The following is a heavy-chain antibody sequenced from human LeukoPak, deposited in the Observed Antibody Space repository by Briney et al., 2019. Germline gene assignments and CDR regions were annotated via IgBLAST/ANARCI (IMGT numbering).Heavy chain of an antibody. Sequence: PGASLRLSCAASGFTFRSYAMSWVRQAPGKGLEWVSAITCSGDTTYYADSVKGRFTISRDNSKNTLYVEMNTLRAEDTAVYYCATWGDYDILTGYYVSDFWGQGTLVTVSS. D-gene: IGHD3-9*01. CDR2: ITCSGDTT. V-gene: IGHV3-23*01. CDR3: ATWGDYDILTGYYVSDF. J-gene: IGHJ4*02. CDR1: GFTFRSYA.